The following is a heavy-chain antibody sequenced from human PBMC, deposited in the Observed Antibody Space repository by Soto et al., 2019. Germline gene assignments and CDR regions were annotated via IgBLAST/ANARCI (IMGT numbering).Heavy chain of an antibody. J-gene: IGHJ6*02. CDR1: GFTFGDYA. V-gene: IGHV3-49*04. CDR2: IRGKPNGGAT. CDR3: TRDFQGQYYYGMDV. Sequence: TGGALRLSCTASGFTFGDYAMNWVRQAPGKGLEWVGFIRGKPNGGATDYAASLKGRFTISRDDSKSIAYLQMNSLKAEDTAVYYCTRDFQGQYYYGMDVWGQGTTVTVSS.